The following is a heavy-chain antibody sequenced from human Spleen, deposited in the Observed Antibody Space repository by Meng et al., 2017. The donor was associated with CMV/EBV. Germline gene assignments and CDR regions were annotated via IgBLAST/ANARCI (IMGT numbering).Heavy chain of an antibody. CDR3: ARGEEGAFDI. Sequence: LPVSGPGLVRPSEPLSLTGTVSGGYIRSYYWGWVRQPAGKGLEWIGRIYSSGSTNYNPSLKSRVTMSVDTSKNQFSLKLSSVTAADTAVYYCARGEEGAFDIWGQGTMVTVSS. CDR2: IYSSGST. V-gene: IGHV4-4*07. J-gene: IGHJ3*02. CDR1: GGYIRSYY.